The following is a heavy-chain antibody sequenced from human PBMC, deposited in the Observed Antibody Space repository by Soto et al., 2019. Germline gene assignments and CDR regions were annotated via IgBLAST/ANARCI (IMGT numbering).Heavy chain of an antibody. Sequence: SETLSLTCTVSGASISSGDYYWSWIRHPPGKGLEWIAYISYSGTTYYNPSLKSRVTISVDTSRNQFSLKLNSVNAADTAVYYCVRALGSRFMEWPRFDPWGQGALV. CDR3: VRALGSRFMEWPRFDP. CDR1: GASISSGDYY. V-gene: IGHV4-30-4*01. J-gene: IGHJ5*02. CDR2: ISYSGTT. D-gene: IGHD3-3*01.